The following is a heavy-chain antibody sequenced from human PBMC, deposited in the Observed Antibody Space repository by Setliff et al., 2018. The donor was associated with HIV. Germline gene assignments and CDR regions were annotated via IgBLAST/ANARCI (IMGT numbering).Heavy chain of an antibody. D-gene: IGHD3-9*01. CDR2: ISYDGSNK. J-gene: IGHJ6*03. Sequence: GGSLRLSCAASGFSFNTYALHWVRQAPGKGLEWVAVISYDGSNKYYADSVKGRFTISRDNSKNTLYLQMNSLRAEDTAVYYCVREGWTLLRYVDWLLSYMDVWGKGTTVTVSS. CDR1: GFSFNTYA. CDR3: VREGWTLLRYVDWLLSYMDV. V-gene: IGHV3-30*04.